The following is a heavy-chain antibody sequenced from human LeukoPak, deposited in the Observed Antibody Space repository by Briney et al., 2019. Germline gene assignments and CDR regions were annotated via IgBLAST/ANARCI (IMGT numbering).Heavy chain of an antibody. V-gene: IGHV4-34*01. Sequence: PSETLSLTCAVYGGSFSGYYWSWIRQPPGKGLEWIGEINHSGSTNYNPSLKSRVTISVDTSKNQFSLKLSSVTAADTAVYYCASRRDYCGGDCYTYEENQQKYFQHWGQGTLVTVSS. CDR1: GGSFSGYY. J-gene: IGHJ1*01. CDR2: INHSGST. D-gene: IGHD2-21*02. CDR3: ASRRDYCGGDCYTYEENQQKYFQH.